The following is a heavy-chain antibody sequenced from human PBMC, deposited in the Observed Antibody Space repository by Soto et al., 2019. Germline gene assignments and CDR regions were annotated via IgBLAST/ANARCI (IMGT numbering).Heavy chain of an antibody. CDR2: ISYDGSNK. J-gene: IGHJ4*02. V-gene: IGHV3-30-3*01. CDR1: GFTFSSYA. D-gene: IGHD6-19*01. CDR3: ASHKQLHYYFDY. Sequence: QVQLVESGGGVVQPGRSLRLSCAASGFTFSSYAMHWVRQAPGKGLEWVAVISYDGSNKYYADSVKGRFTISRDNSKNTLYLQMNSLRAEDTAVYYCASHKQLHYYFDYWGQGTLVTVSS.